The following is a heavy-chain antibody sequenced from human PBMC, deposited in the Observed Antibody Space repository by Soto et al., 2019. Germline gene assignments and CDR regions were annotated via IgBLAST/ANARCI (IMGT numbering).Heavy chain of an antibody. Sequence: QVQLQESGPGLVKPSETLSLTCTVSGGSISSYYWSWIRQSPGKGLEWIGYIYYSGSTNYNPSLKSRVTIPVDTSKNQYSLKLSSVTAADTAVYYFARRWGRTFDYWGQGTLVTVSS. CDR1: GGSISSYY. V-gene: IGHV4-59*08. CDR3: ARRWGRTFDY. CDR2: IYYSGST. J-gene: IGHJ4*02. D-gene: IGHD1-26*01.